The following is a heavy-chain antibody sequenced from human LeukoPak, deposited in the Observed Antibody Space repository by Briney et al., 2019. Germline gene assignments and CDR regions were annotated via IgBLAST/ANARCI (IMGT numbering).Heavy chain of an antibody. CDR3: ATSPWSSGWPDY. CDR2: ISSSSSYI. D-gene: IGHD6-19*01. J-gene: IGHJ4*02. CDR1: GFTFSSYS. Sequence: PGGSLRLSCAASGFTFSSYSMNWVRQAPGKGLEWVSSISSSSSYIYYADSVKGRFTISRDNAKNSLYLQMNSLRAEDTAVYYCATSPWSSGWPDYWGQGTLATVSS. V-gene: IGHV3-21*01.